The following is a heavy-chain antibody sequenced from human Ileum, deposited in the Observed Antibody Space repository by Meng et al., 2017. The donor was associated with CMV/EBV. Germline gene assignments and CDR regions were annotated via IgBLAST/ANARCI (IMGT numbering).Heavy chain of an antibody. D-gene: IGHD3-10*01. J-gene: IGHJ5*02. CDR1: GFTFSNAW. Sequence: GESLKISCAASGFTFSNAWMSWVRQAPGKGLEWVGRIKSKTDGETTDYAAPVKGRFTISRDDSKNTLFLQMNSLKTEDTAVYYCTPQLLWFGESTLGSDPWGQGTRVTVSS. CDR3: TPQLLWFGESTLGSDP. CDR2: IKSKTDGETT. V-gene: IGHV3-15*01.